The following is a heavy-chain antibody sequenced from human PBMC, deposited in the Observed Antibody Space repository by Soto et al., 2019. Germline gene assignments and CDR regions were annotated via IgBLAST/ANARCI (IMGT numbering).Heavy chain of an antibody. J-gene: IGHJ4*02. CDR3: ARHDYYGSGKVDY. D-gene: IGHD3-10*01. V-gene: IGHV4-59*08. CDR2: IYYSGST. CDR1: GGSISSYY. Sequence: SEPLSLTCTVSGGSISSYYWSWIRQPPGKGLEWIGYIYYSGSTNYNPSLKSRVTISVDTSKNQFSLKLSSVTAADTAVYYCARHDYYGSGKVDYWGQGTLVTVSS.